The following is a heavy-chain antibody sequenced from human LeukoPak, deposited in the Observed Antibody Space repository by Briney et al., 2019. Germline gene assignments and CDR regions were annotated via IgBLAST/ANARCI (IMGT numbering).Heavy chain of an antibody. CDR1: CGSISNYY. D-gene: IGHD6-13*01. V-gene: IGHV4-59*01. CDR2: IYYSGST. CDR3: TRGGYSSPNRMDY. Sequence: SETLSLTCTVSCGSISNYYWSWIRQPPGKGLEWIGYIYYSGSTNYNPSLKSRVTISVDTSKNQFSLKLSSVTAADTAVYYCTRGGYSSPNRMDYWGQGTLVTVSS. J-gene: IGHJ4*02.